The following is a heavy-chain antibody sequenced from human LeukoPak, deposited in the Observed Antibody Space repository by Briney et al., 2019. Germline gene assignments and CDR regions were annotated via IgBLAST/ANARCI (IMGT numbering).Heavy chain of an antibody. CDR2: INHSGIT. Sequence: PSETLSLTCTVYGGSFSDSYWTWIHQPPGKALEWIGEINHSGITKYNPSLKSRVTISVDTSKNQFSLKLTSVTAADMAVYYCARRYFDPYYMDIWGEGTTVTISS. CDR1: GGSFSDSY. D-gene: IGHD3-9*01. V-gene: IGHV4-34*01. J-gene: IGHJ6*03. CDR3: ARRYFDPYYMDI.